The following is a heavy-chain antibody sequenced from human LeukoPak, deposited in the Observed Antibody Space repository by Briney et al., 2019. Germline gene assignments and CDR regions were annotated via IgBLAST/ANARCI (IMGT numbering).Heavy chain of an antibody. CDR2: ISSSSSYI. Sequence: GGSLRLSCAASGFTFCSYSMNWVRQAPGRGLEWVSSISSSSSYIYDADSVKGRFTISRDNAKNSLYLQMNSLRAEDTAVYYCASLFPHPTTDPYYYYMDVWGKGTTVTVSS. CDR1: GFTFCSYS. D-gene: IGHD4-11*01. J-gene: IGHJ6*03. CDR3: ASLFPHPTTDPYYYYMDV. V-gene: IGHV3-21*01.